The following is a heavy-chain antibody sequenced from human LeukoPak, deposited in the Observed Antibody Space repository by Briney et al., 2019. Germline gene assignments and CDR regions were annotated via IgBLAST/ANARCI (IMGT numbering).Heavy chain of an antibody. V-gene: IGHV3-23*01. D-gene: IGHD2-21*02. CDR1: GFTLSSYA. J-gene: IGHJ4*02. CDR2: ISGSGGST. Sequence: GSLRLSCAASGFTLSSYAMSWVRPAPGKGLEWGSAISGSGGSTYYADSVKGRFTISRDNSKNTLYLQMNSLRAEDTAVYYCAKDLHIVVVTGSFDYWGQGTLVTVSS. CDR3: AKDLHIVVVTGSFDY.